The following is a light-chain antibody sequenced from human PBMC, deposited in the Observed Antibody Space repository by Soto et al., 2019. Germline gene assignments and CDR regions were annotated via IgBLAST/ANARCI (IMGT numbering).Light chain of an antibody. V-gene: IGKV3-20*01. CDR2: GAF. J-gene: IGKJ5*01. Sequence: EIVLTQSPGTLSLSPGERATLSCRASQSVSSSYLAWYQQKPGQAPRLLIYGAFSRATGVPDRFSGSGSGTDFTLTISRLEPEDLAVYYCQQYGTSFGQGTRLEIK. CDR1: QSVSSSY. CDR3: QQYGTS.